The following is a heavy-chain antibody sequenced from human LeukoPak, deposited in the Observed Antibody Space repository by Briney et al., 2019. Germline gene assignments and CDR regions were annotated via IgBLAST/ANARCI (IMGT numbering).Heavy chain of an antibody. V-gene: IGHV1-8*01. CDR3: ARRVGSGWPVQH. CDR1: GYTFSSYD. D-gene: IGHD6-19*01. J-gene: IGHJ1*01. CDR2: MNPNSGNT. Sequence: GASVKVSCKASGYTFSSYDINWVRQATGQGLEWMGWMNPNSGNTGYAQKFQGRLNMTRNTSIDTAYMELSSLRSDHTAVYYCARRVGSGWPVQHWGQGTLVTVSS.